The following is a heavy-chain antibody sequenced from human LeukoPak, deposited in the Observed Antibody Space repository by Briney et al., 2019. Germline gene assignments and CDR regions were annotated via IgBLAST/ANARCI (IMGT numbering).Heavy chain of an antibody. CDR3: ARGIAARRAYYYYMDV. D-gene: IGHD6-6*01. CDR1: GGTFSSYA. CDR2: IIPIFGTA. Sequence: ASVKVSCKASGGTFSSYAISWVRQAPGQGLEWMGGIIPIFGTANYAQKFQGRVTITADESTSTAYMELGSLRSEDTAVYYCARGIAARRAYYYYMDVWGKGTTVTVSS. J-gene: IGHJ6*03. V-gene: IGHV1-69*13.